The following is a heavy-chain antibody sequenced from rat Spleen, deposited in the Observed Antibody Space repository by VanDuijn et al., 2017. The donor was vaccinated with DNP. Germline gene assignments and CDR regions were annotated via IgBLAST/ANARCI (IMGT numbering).Heavy chain of an antibody. Sequence: EVKLVESGGGLVQPGRSLKLSCAASGFNFNDYWMGWVRQAPGKGLEWIGEINKDSIAINYSPSLKDKFTISRDNAQNTLFLQMSKLGSEDTAIYYCARGPNYGGPYYFDYWGQGVMVTVSS. CDR3: ARGPNYGGPYYFDY. D-gene: IGHD1-11*01. J-gene: IGHJ2*01. V-gene: IGHV4-2*01. CDR1: GFNFNDYW. CDR2: INKDSIAI.